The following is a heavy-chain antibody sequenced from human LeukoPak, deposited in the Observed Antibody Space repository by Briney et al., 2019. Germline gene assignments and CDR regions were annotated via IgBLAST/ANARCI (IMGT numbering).Heavy chain of an antibody. CDR3: ARASIRHSRDTSMVSSFGGFDY. CDR1: GFTVSSNY. J-gene: IGHJ4*02. D-gene: IGHD5-18*01. CDR2: IYSGGSP. Sequence: GGSLRLSCAASGFTVSSNYMSWVRQAPGKGLEWVSVIYSGGSPYYADSVKGRFTISRDNSKNTLYLQMNSLRAEDTAVYYCARASIRHSRDTSMVSSFGGFDYWGQGTLVTVSS. V-gene: IGHV3-53*01.